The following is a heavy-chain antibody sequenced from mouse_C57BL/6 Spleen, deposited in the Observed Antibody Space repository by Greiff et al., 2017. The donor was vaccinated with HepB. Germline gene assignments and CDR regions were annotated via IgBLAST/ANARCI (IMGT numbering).Heavy chain of an antibody. Sequence: QVHVKQPGTELVKPGASVKLSCKASGYTFTSYWMHWVKQRPGQGLEWIGNINPSNGGTNYNEKFKSKATLTVDKSSSTAYMQLSSLTSEDSAVYYCAREAHYYGRDWFAYWGQGTLVTVSA. CDR2: INPSNGGT. D-gene: IGHD1-2*01. J-gene: IGHJ3*01. CDR1: GYTFTSYW. CDR3: AREAHYYGRDWFAY. V-gene: IGHV1-53*01.